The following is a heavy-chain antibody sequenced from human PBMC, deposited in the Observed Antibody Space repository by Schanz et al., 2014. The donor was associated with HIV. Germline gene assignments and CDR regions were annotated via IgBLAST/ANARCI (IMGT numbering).Heavy chain of an antibody. CDR3: ARGVPVVDLLDYHGLDA. D-gene: IGHD2-2*01. CDR1: GYTFTTYD. Sequence: QVQLVQSGAEVKKPGASVKVSCKASGYTFTTYDIIWVRQAPGQGLEWMGGIIPIFGTRNYAQKFQVRVTFTADKFTGTAYMELSSLRSEDTAVYYCARGVPVVDLLDYHGLDAWGQGTTVTVSS. J-gene: IGHJ6*02. CDR2: IIPIFGTR. V-gene: IGHV1-69*06.